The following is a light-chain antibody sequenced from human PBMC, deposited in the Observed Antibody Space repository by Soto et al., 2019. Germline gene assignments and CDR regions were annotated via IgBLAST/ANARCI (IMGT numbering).Light chain of an antibody. J-gene: IGKJ1*01. V-gene: IGKV1-5*01. Sequence: DVQMTHTPSTRSASVGDRVTITVRASQSISSWLAWYQQKPGKAPKFLIYDASSLESGVPSRFSGSGSGTEFTLTISSLQPDDFATYYCQQYNSYWTFGQGTKVDI. CDR2: DAS. CDR3: QQYNSYWT. CDR1: QSISSW.